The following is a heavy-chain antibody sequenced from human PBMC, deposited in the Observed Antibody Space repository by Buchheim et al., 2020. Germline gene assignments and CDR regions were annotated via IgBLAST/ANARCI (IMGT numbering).Heavy chain of an antibody. Sequence: VQLVESGGGVVQPGRSLRLSCAASGFTFSSFPMHWVRQAPGKGLEWVALISHDGNDEYYADSVKGRFTVSRDNSRNTLYLQMNSLRPEDTAVYYCARAIIVIVVVPAAIGVWGQGTL. CDR3: ARAIIVIVVVPAAIGV. CDR2: ISHDGNDE. V-gene: IGHV3-30-3*01. CDR1: GFTFSSFP. J-gene: IGHJ4*02. D-gene: IGHD2-2*02.